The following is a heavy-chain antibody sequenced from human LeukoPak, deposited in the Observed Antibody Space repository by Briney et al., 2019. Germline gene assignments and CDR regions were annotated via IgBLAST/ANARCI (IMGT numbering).Heavy chain of an antibody. J-gene: IGHJ6*03. V-gene: IGHV4-59*01. D-gene: IGHD4/OR15-4a*01. CDR3: ARVRGLWCYYMDV. CDR2: IYYSGST. CDR1: GGSISSYY. Sequence: SETLSLTCTVSGGSISSYYWSWIRQPPGKGLEWIGYIYYSGSTNYNPSLKGRVTISVDTSKNQFSLKLSSVTAADTAVYYCARVRGLWCYYMDVWGKGTTVTVSS.